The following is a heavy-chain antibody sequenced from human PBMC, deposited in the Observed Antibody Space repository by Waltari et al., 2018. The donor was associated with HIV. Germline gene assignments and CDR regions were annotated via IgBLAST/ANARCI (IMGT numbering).Heavy chain of an antibody. J-gene: IGHJ6*02. D-gene: IGHD3-22*01. CDR1: GNTFTRYG. Sequence: QVQLVQSGAEVKKPRASVKVSCKASGNTFTRYGISWVRQAPGQGLEWMGWISAYNGNTNYAQKLQGRVSMTTETSTSTAYMELRSLRSDDTAVYYCARLTHYYDTSGPDYYYYGMDVWGQGTTVTVSS. V-gene: IGHV1-18*01. CDR2: ISAYNGNT. CDR3: ARLTHYYDTSGPDYYYYGMDV.